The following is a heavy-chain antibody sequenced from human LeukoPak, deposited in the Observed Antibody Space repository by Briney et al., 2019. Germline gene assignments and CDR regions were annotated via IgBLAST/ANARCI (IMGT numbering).Heavy chain of an antibody. CDR3: AKEMATIFDAPYYFDY. CDR2: IKQDGSEK. Sequence: GGSLRLSCAASGFTFSSYWMSWVRQAPGKGLEWVANIKQDGSEKYYVDSVKGRFTISRDNSKNTLYLQMNSLRAEDTAVYYCAKEMATIFDAPYYFDYWGQGTLVTVSS. V-gene: IGHV3-7*01. CDR1: GFTFSSYW. J-gene: IGHJ4*02. D-gene: IGHD5-24*01.